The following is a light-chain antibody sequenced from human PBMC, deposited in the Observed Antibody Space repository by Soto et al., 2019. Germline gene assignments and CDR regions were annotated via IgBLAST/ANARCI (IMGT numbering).Light chain of an antibody. Sequence: QSVLTQPPSVSAAPGQTVTISCSGSSSNIGHNYVSWYQQLPGTAPKLLIYDSNKRPSGIPDRFSGSKSGTSATLGITGLQTGDEADYYCGTWDTTLSAGVFGGGTKLTVL. CDR3: GTWDTTLSAGV. V-gene: IGLV1-51*01. CDR1: SSNIGHNY. CDR2: DSN. J-gene: IGLJ2*01.